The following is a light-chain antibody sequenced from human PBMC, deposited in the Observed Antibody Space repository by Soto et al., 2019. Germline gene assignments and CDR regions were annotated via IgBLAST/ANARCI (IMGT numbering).Light chain of an antibody. CDR1: QSVSSY. V-gene: IGKV3-11*01. J-gene: IGKJ5*01. CDR3: QQRSNWPIT. Sequence: EIVLTQSPATLSLTPGERATLSCRASQSVSSYLAWYQQKPGQAPGLLIYDASNRATGIPARFSGSGSGTDFTLTISSLAPEDFAVYYCQQRSNWPITFGQGTRLEIK. CDR2: DAS.